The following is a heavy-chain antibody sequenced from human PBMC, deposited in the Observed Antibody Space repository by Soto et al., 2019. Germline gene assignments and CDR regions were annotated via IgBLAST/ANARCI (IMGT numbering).Heavy chain of an antibody. Sequence: ASVKVSCKASGYTFTSYSMHWVRQVPGQGLEWMGIINPSSGRTSYAQNFQGRVTMTSNPSKSIVYMEMSSLKSEDTAVYYCARDHNFGFILYAMDVWGQGTTVTVSS. J-gene: IGHJ6*02. CDR2: INPSSGRT. D-gene: IGHD2-15*01. CDR1: GYTFTSYS. CDR3: ARDHNFGFILYAMDV. V-gene: IGHV1-46*01.